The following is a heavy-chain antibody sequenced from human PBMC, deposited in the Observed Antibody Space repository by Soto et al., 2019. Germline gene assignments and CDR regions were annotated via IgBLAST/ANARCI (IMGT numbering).Heavy chain of an antibody. Sequence: GGSLRLSCAASGFTFSSYAMSWVRQAPGKGLEWVSAISGSGGSTYYADSVKGRFTISRDNSKNTLYLQMNSLRAEDTAVYYCTADTATIFSVDVWGKGTTVTVSS. D-gene: IGHD3-3*01. CDR3: TADTATIFSVDV. J-gene: IGHJ6*04. CDR1: GFTFSSYA. CDR2: ISGSGGST. V-gene: IGHV3-23*01.